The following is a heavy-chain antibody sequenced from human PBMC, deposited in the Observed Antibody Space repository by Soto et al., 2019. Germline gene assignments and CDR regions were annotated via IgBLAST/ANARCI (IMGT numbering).Heavy chain of an antibody. CDR3: ARGGRYSSGLLDP. J-gene: IGHJ5*02. V-gene: IGHV3-66*01. D-gene: IGHD6-19*01. CDR2: IYSGGST. Sequence: GGSLRLSCAASGFTVSSNYMSWVRQAPGKGLEWVSVIYSGGSTYYADSVKGRFTISRDNSKNTLYLQMNSLRAEDTAVYYCARGGRYSSGLLDPWGQGTLVTVSS. CDR1: GFTVSSNY.